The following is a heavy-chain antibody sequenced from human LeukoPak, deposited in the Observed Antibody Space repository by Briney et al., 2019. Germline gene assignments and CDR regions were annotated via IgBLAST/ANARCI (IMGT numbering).Heavy chain of an antibody. D-gene: IGHD3-10*01. V-gene: IGHV3-23*01. CDR2: ISGRGFST. J-gene: IGHJ4*02. CDR1: GFTFNTYA. Sequence: PGGSLRLSCVISGFTFNTYALNWVRQVPGKGLEWVSSISGRGFSTYYPDSVRGRFTIPKDSSTNTLYLQMNSLRAEDTAVYYCAKGRSEGSGTYYPSFDNWGQGTLVTVSS. CDR3: AKGRSEGSGTYYPSFDN.